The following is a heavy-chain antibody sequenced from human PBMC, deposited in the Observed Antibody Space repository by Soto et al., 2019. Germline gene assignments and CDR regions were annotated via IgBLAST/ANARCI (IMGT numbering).Heavy chain of an antibody. CDR3: AKYPGVIAAALFDY. CDR2: ILYDGSNK. V-gene: IGHV3-30*18. CDR1: GFTFSNYG. J-gene: IGHJ4*02. Sequence: GSLRLSCAASGFTFSNYGMHWVRQTPGKGLEWVALILYDGSNKYYADSVKGRFTISRDNSKNTLYLQMNSLRAEDTAVYYCAKYPGVIAAALFDYWGQGTLVTVSS. D-gene: IGHD6-13*01.